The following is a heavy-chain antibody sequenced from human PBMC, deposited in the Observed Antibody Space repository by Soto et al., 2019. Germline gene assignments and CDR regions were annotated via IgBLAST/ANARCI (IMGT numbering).Heavy chain of an antibody. CDR3: ARDSYCSGGSCYGDYYYYGMDV. Sequence: VKVSCKASGGTFSSYAISWVRQAPGQGLEWMGGIIPIFGTANYAQKFQGRVTITADESTSTAYMELSSLRSEDTAVYYCARDSYCSGGSCYGDYYYYGMDVWGQGTTVTVSS. CDR1: GGTFSSYA. CDR2: IIPIFGTA. D-gene: IGHD2-15*01. V-gene: IGHV1-69*13. J-gene: IGHJ6*02.